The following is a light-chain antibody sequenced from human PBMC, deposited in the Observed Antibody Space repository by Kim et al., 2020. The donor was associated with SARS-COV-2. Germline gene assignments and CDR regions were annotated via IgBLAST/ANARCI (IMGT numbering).Light chain of an antibody. CDR3: QQYSYLPPLT. Sequence: ASVGDRLTITCQATQDIGYDLNGYHQKPGKAPKLLIFDVSTLQTGDPSRFSGSGSGTDFSFTITNVQPEDAGIYYCQQYSYLPPLTFGGGTKLEI. CDR1: QDIGYD. J-gene: IGKJ4*01. V-gene: IGKV1-33*01. CDR2: DVS.